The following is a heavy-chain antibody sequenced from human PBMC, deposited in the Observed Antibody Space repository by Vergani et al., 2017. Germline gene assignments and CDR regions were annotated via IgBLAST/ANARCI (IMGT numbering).Heavy chain of an antibody. D-gene: IGHD3-22*01. CDR3: ASAVVVIQPSAFDI. Sequence: QVQLVQSGAEVKKPGASVKVSCKASGYTFTGYYMHWVRQAPGQGLEWMGWINPNSGGTNYAQQFQGRVTMTRDTSISTAYMELSRLRSDDTAVYYCASAVVVIQPSAFDIGGQGTMVTVSS. V-gene: IGHV1-2*02. CDR2: INPNSGGT. CDR1: GYTFTGYY. J-gene: IGHJ3*02.